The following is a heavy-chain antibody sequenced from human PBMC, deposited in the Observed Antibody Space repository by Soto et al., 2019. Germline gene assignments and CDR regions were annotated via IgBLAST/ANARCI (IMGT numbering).Heavy chain of an antibody. CDR2: IIPIFGTA. Sequence: QVQLVQSGAEVKKPGSSVKVSCKASGGTFSSYAISWVRQAPGQGLEWMGGIIPIFGTANYAQKFQGRVTITADESTSTAYMELSSVRSEDTAVYYCARSTYYDSSGYYYSHFAYWGQGTLVTVSS. D-gene: IGHD3-22*01. V-gene: IGHV1-69*01. CDR3: ARSTYYDSSGYYYSHFAY. CDR1: GGTFSSYA. J-gene: IGHJ4*02.